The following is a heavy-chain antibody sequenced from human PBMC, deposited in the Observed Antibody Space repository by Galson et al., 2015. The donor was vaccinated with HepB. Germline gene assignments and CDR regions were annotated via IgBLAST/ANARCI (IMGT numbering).Heavy chain of an antibody. D-gene: IGHD3-16*01. J-gene: IGHJ4*02. CDR2: ISYDGNSK. CDR3: ARDSQGDPFDY. CDR1: QFTFSTYV. Sequence: SLRLSCAASQFTFSTYVMHWVRQAPGKGLEWVAVISYDGNSKSYAHSVEGRFTISRDNSKNKLYLQMNSLRAEDTALYYCARDSQGDPFDYWGQGTLVIVSS. V-gene: IGHV3-30*03.